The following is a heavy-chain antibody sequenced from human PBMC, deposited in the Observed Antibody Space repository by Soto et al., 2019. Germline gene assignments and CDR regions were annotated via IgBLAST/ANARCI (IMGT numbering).Heavy chain of an antibody. V-gene: IGHV3-66*01. CDR3: ARNGDSSDYRGWFDP. CDR1: GFTVSSNY. D-gene: IGHD3-22*01. CDR2: IYSGGTT. Sequence: EVQLVESGGGLVQPGGSLRLSCAASGFTVSSNYMSWVRQAPRKGLEWVSVIYSGGTTYYADSVKGRFTISRDNSKNTLYLQMNSLRAEDTAVYYCARNGDSSDYRGWFDPWSQGTLVTVSS. J-gene: IGHJ5*02.